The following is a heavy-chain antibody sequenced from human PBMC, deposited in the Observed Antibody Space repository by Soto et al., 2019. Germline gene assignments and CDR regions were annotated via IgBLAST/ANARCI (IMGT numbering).Heavy chain of an antibody. CDR1: GFIFANYA. J-gene: IGHJ2*01. CDR3: AKKRGATGSWFFDI. V-gene: IGHV3-23*01. CDR2: ISNSGVP. Sequence: EVQLLESGGGLVQPGGSLTLSCAASGFIFANYAVTWVRQAPGKGLEWVSSISNSGVPYYADSVKGRFTISRDNSKNTLSLQMNSLRVDDTAVFYCAKKRGATGSWFFDIWGRGTLVTVSS. D-gene: IGHD1-26*01.